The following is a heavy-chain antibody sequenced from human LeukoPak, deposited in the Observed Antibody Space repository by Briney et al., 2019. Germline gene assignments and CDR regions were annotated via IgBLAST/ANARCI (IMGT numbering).Heavy chain of an antibody. D-gene: IGHD1-26*01. Sequence: SETLSLTCAVSGYSISSGYYWGWIRQPPGKGLARIGSNYRSGSTYYNPSLKSRVTISVDTSKNQLSLNLSSVTAADTAVYYCARGGYSGSRYYYNYMDVWGKGTTVTVSS. J-gene: IGHJ6*03. V-gene: IGHV4-38-2*01. CDR1: GYSISSGYY. CDR3: ARGGYSGSRYYYNYMDV. CDR2: NYRSGST.